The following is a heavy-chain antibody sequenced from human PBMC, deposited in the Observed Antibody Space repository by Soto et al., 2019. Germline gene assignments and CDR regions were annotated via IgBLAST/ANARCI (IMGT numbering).Heavy chain of an antibody. V-gene: IGHV4-28*01. CDR1: GYSISSSNW. D-gene: IGHD1-26*01. J-gene: IGHJ4*02. Sequence: QVQLQESGPGLVKPSDTLSLTCAVSGYSISSSNWWGWIRQPPGKGLEWIGYIYYSGTTYYNPSLKSRVTRSVDTSTNQFSRKLTSLTAVDTAVYYCARREIQGPIDYWGQGTLVTVSS. CDR3: ARREIQGPIDY. CDR2: IYYSGTT.